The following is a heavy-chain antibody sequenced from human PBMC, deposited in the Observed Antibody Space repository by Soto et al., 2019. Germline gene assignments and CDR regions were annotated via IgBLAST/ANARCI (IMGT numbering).Heavy chain of an antibody. CDR2: MNPNSGNT. V-gene: IGHV1-8*01. J-gene: IGHJ5*02. D-gene: IGHD2-2*01. CDR1: GYTFTSYD. CDR3: ARGPTKRYCSSTSCSGFDP. Sequence: QVQLVQSGAEVKKPGASVKVSCKASGYTFTSYDINWVRQATGQGLEWMGWMNPNSGNTGYAQKFQGSGTTTRNTSISTAYMELSSLRSEDTAVYYCARGPTKRYCSSTSCSGFDPWGQGTLVTVSS.